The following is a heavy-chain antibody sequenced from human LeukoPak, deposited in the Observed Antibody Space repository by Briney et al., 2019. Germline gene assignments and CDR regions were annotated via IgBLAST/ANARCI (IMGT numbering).Heavy chain of an antibody. CDR1: GYSISSGYY. CDR3: ARDEGSLYYYYYGMDV. Sequence: SETLSLTCAVSGYSISSGYYWGWIRQPPGKGLEWIGSIYHSASTYYNPSLKSRVTISVDTSKNQFSLKLSSVTAADTAVYYCARDEGSLYYYYYGMDVWGKGTTVTVSS. V-gene: IGHV4-38-2*02. CDR2: IYHSAST. J-gene: IGHJ6*04.